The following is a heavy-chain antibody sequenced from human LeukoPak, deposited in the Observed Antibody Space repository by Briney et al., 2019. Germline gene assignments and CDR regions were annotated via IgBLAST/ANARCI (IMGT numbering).Heavy chain of an antibody. Sequence: NPSETLSLTCTVSGYSISSGYYWGWIRQPPGKGLEWIGSIYHSGSTYYNPSLKSRVTISVDTSKNQFSLKLSSVTAADTAVYYCARGRRGVGATHFDYWGQGTLVTVSS. CDR1: GYSISSGYY. CDR3: ARGRRGVGATHFDY. J-gene: IGHJ4*02. CDR2: IYHSGST. D-gene: IGHD1-26*01. V-gene: IGHV4-38-2*02.